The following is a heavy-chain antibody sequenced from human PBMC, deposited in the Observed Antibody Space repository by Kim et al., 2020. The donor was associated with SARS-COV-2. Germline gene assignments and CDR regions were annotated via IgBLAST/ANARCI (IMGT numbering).Heavy chain of an antibody. D-gene: IGHD6-13*01. Sequence: DSVKSRFTISRDNSKNTLYLQMNSLRAEDTAVYYCAKDRAIAAAVNWFDPWGQGTLVTVSS. CDR3: AKDRAIAAAVNWFDP. V-gene: IGHV3-23*01. J-gene: IGHJ5*02.